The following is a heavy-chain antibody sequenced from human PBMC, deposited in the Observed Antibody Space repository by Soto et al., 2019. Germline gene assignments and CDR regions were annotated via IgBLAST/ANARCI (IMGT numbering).Heavy chain of an antibody. J-gene: IGHJ6*02. CDR3: AKETSRYDFWSGYYNYHGMDV. CDR2: MSYDGSDK. CDR1: GFMFSTYA. V-gene: IGHV3-30*18. D-gene: IGHD3-3*01. Sequence: LRLSCAASGFMFSTYAMHWVRQAPGKGLEWVAVMSYDGSDKNYGDSVKGRFTISRDNSENTLYLQMNGLRAEDTAVYYCAKETSRYDFWSGYYNYHGMDVWGQGTTVTVSS.